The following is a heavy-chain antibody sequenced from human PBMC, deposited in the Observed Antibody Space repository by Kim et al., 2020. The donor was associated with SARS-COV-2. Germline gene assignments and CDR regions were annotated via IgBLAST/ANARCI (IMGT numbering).Heavy chain of an antibody. J-gene: IGHJ5*02. V-gene: IGHV1-69*13. CDR3: ARGSHTEQNYDIYPEAGFDP. Sequence: SVKVSCKASGGTFSSYAISWVRQAPGQGLEWMGGIIPIFGTANYAQKFQGRVTITADESTSTAYMELSSLRSEDTAVYYCARGSHTEQNYDIYPEAGFDPWGQGTLVTVSS. CDR1: GGTFSSYA. D-gene: IGHD3-9*01. CDR2: IIPIFGTA.